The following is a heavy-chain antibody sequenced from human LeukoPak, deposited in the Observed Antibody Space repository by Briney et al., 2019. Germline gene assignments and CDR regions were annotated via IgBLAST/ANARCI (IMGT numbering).Heavy chain of an antibody. D-gene: IGHD6-13*01. Sequence: SQTLSLTCTVSGGSISSGGYYWSWIRQHPGKGLEWIGYIYYSGSTYYNPSLKSRVTISVDTSKNQFSLKLSSVTAADTAVYYCARGMEQQLDNWFDPWGQGTLVTVSS. J-gene: IGHJ5*02. CDR3: ARGMEQQLDNWFDP. CDR1: GGSISSGGYY. CDR2: IYYSGST. V-gene: IGHV4-31*03.